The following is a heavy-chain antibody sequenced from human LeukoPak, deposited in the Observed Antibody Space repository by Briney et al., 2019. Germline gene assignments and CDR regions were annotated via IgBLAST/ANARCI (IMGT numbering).Heavy chain of an antibody. J-gene: IGHJ5*02. Sequence: SETLSLTCTVSSGSISSYYWSWIRQPPGKGLEWIGYIYYSGSTNYNPSLKSRVAISVDTSKNQFSLKLSSVTAADTAVYYCARSCCSGGSCYSGWFDPWGQGTLVTVSS. CDR2: IYYSGST. D-gene: IGHD2-15*01. CDR1: SGSISSYY. V-gene: IGHV4-59*08. CDR3: ARSCCSGGSCYSGWFDP.